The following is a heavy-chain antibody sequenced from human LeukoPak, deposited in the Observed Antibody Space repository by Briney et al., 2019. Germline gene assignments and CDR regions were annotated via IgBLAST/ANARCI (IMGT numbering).Heavy chain of an antibody. CDR3: ARAVYGSGDYNWFDP. CDR2: IYYSGST. V-gene: IGHV4-59*01. Sequence: PSETLSLTCTVSGGSISSYYWSWIRQPPGKGLEWIGYIYYSGSTNYNPSLKSRVTISVDTSKNQFSLKLSSVTAADTAVYYCARAVYGSGDYNWFDPWGQGTLVTVSS. D-gene: IGHD3-10*01. J-gene: IGHJ5*02. CDR1: GGSISSYY.